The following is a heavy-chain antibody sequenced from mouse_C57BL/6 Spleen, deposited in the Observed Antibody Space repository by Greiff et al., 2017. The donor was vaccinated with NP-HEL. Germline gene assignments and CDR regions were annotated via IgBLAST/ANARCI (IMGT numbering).Heavy chain of an antibody. CDR3: AFYDDYDLYAMDY. CDR1: GYSFTDYN. J-gene: IGHJ4*01. D-gene: IGHD2-4*01. CDR2: INPNYGTT. V-gene: IGHV1-39*01. Sequence: VQLQQPGAELVKPGASVKISCKASGYSFTDYNMNWVKQSNGKSLEWIGVINPNYGTTSYNQKFKGKATLTVDQSSSTAYMQLNSLTSEDSALYYCAFYDDYDLYAMDYWGQGTSVTVSS.